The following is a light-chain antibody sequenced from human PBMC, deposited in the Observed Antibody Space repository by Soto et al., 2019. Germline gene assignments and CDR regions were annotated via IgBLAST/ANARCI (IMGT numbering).Light chain of an antibody. J-gene: IGLJ3*02. V-gene: IGLV2-14*01. CDR3: TSHTASSTWV. CDR1: SSDVGYDNY. Sequence: QSALTQPASVSGSPGQSITISCTGTSSDVGYDNYVSWFQQHTGKAPKLMIYEVSRRPSGVSNRFSGSKSANTASLTISGLQAEDEADYYCTSHTASSTWVFGGGTKVTVL. CDR2: EVS.